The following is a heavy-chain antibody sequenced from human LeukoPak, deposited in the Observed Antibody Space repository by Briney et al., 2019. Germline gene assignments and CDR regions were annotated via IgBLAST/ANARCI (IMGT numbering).Heavy chain of an antibody. J-gene: IGHJ4*02. CDR1: GFSFSNYG. CDR2: IWYDGSNK. Sequence: GGSLRLSCAASGFSFSNYGMHWVRQAPGKGLEWVAVIWYDGSNKYYADSVKGRFTISRDKSKSTLYVQMSSLRAEDTAVYYCARSNNGGWGYCDYWGQGSLVTVSS. V-gene: IGHV3-33*01. D-gene: IGHD3-16*01. CDR3: ARSNNGGWGYCDY.